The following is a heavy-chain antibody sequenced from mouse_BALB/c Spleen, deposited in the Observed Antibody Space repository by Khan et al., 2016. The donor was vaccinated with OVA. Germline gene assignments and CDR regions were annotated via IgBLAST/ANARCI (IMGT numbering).Heavy chain of an antibody. CDR1: GFSFSSYS. Sequence: EVELVESGGGLVRPGGSLKLSCAASGFSFSSYSMSWVRQTPEKRLEWVATISSGGTYTYYPDSVKGRFTISRDNAKNTLYLQMSSLKSEDSAMYYCARHGGYYGHDPWFYYWGQGTTVTVSA. CDR2: ISSGGTYT. J-gene: IGHJ2*01. D-gene: IGHD1-1*01. V-gene: IGHV5-6-4*01. CDR3: ARHGGYYGHDPWFYY.